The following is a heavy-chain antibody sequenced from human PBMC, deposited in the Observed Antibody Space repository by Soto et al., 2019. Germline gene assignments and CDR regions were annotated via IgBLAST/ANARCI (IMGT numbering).Heavy chain of an antibody. Sequence: QVQLQESGPGLVKPSETLSLTCSVSGVSTSNHYWTWIRKPPGQGPEWIGCIYYRGTTNYNASFNSRVTISVHTSKNQYSLKLTSVTPADTAVYYGARGGGSPYHDHEFDYWGQGILVTVSS. CDR2: IYYRGTT. J-gene: IGHJ4*02. D-gene: IGHD2-2*01. CDR3: ARGGGSPYHDHEFDY. V-gene: IGHV4-59*11. CDR1: GVSTSNHY.